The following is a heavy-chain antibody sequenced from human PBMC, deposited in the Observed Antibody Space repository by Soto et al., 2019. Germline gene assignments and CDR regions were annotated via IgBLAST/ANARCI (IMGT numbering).Heavy chain of an antibody. D-gene: IGHD3-22*01. CDR2: IYYSGST. Sequence: PSASLSLTCPVSGGSIISIDYSWRWIRQPPGKGLEWIGSIYYSGSTYYNPSLKSRVTISVDTSKNQFSLKLSSVTAADTAVYYCARVPRITMIVVVSPSWIDYWGQGTLVTVS. J-gene: IGHJ4*02. V-gene: IGHV4-39*01. CDR3: ARVPRITMIVVVSPSWIDY. CDR1: GGSIISIDYS.